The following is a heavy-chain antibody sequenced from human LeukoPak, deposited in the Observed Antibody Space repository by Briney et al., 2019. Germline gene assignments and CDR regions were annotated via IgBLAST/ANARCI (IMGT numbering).Heavy chain of an antibody. J-gene: IGHJ4*02. V-gene: IGHV1-69*05. Sequence: SVKVSCKASGGTFSSYAISWVRQAPGQGLEWMGGIIPIFGTANYAQKFQGRVTITTDESTSTAYMELSSLRSEDTAVYYCSAGLTGYSSGWYYFDYWGQGTLVTVSS. D-gene: IGHD6-19*01. CDR1: GGTFSSYA. CDR2: IIPIFGTA. CDR3: SAGLTGYSSGWYYFDY.